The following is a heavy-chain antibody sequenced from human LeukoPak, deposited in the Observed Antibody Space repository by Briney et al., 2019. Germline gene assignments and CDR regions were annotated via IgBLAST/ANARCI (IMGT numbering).Heavy chain of an antibody. CDR3: ATGSGSYHVPHDY. CDR1: GFTFSSYA. Sequence: PGRSLRLSCAASGFTFSSYAMHWVRQAPGKGLEWVAVISYDGSNKYYADSVKGRFTISRDNSKNTLYLQMNSLRAEDTAVYYCATGSGSYHVPHDYWGQGTLVTVSS. J-gene: IGHJ4*02. V-gene: IGHV3-30-3*01. D-gene: IGHD3-10*01. CDR2: ISYDGSNK.